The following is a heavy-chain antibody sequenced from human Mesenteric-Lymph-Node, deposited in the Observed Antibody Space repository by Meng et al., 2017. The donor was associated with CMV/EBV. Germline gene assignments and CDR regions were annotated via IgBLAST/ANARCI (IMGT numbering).Heavy chain of an antibody. CDR1: GFTFSSYG. D-gene: IGHD2-2*01. V-gene: IGHV3-30*02. CDR3: AREGSTLHYGMDV. CDR2: IRYDGSNK. J-gene: IGHJ6*02. Sequence: GESLKISCAASGFTFSSYGMHWVRQAPGKGLEWVAFIRYDGSNKYYADSVKGRFTISRDNSKNTLYLQMNSLRAEDTAVYYCAREGSTLHYGMDVWGQGTTVTVS.